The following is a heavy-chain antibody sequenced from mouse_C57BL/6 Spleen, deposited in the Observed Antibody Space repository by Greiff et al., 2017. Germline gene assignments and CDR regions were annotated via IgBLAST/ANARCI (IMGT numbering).Heavy chain of an antibody. D-gene: IGHD1-1*01. V-gene: IGHV1-39*01. CDR3: ARSDYYGSSYDWYFDV. CDR2: INPNYGTT. Sequence: VQLKQSGPELVKPGASVKISCQASGYSFTDYNMNWVKQSNGKSLEWIGVINPNYGTTSYNQKFKGKATLTVDQSSSTAYMQLNSLTSEDSAVYYCARSDYYGSSYDWYFDVWGTGTTVTVSS. J-gene: IGHJ1*03. CDR1: GYSFTDYN.